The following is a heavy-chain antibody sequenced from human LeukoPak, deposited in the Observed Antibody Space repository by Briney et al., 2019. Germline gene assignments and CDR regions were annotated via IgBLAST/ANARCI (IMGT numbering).Heavy chain of an antibody. J-gene: IGHJ4*02. CDR1: GFTFSSYA. V-gene: IGHV3-23*01. CDR2: ISGSGGST. Sequence: GGSLRLSCAASGFTFSSYAMSWVRQAPGKGLEWVSAISGSGGSTYYADSVKGRFTISRDNSKNTLYLQMNSLRAEDTAVYYCAKVLSYYDSSGLLYYFDYWGQGTLVTVSS. CDR3: AKVLSYYDSSGLLYYFDY. D-gene: IGHD3-22*01.